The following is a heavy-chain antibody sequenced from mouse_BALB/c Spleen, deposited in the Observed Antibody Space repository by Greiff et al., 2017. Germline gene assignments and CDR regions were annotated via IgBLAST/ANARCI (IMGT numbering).Heavy chain of an antibody. CDR1: GYSFTSYW. CDR3: ARAALITTVVTTDGWYFDV. V-gene: IGHV1-61*01. Sequence: QVQLQQPGAELVRPGASVKLSCKASGYSFTSYWMNWVKQRPGQGLEWIGMIHPSDSETRLNQKFKDKATLTADKSSSTAYMQLSRPTSEDSAVYYCARAALITTVVTTDGWYFDVWGAGTTVTVSS. D-gene: IGHD1-1*01. J-gene: IGHJ1*01. CDR2: IHPSDSET.